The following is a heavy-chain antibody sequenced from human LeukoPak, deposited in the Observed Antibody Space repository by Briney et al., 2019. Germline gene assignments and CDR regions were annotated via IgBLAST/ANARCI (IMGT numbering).Heavy chain of an antibody. V-gene: IGHV3-23*01. CDR1: GFTFSNYA. CDR3: AKDQQPQNPTYYYYGMDV. Sequence: GGSLRLACVASGFTFSNYAMNWVRQAPGKGLEWVSAVSGSGGSTYYADSMKGRLTISRDNSKNAVYLQMNSLRGEDTAVYYCAKDQQPQNPTYYYYGMDVWGQGTTVTVSS. D-gene: IGHD6-13*01. J-gene: IGHJ6*02. CDR2: VSGSGGST.